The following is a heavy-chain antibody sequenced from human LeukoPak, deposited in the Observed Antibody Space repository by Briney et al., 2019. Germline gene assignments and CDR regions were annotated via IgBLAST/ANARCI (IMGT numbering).Heavy chain of an antibody. CDR1: GCTISSCI. V-gene: IGHV3-21*01. D-gene: IGHD3-16*01. CDR3: ARGWGAYYCDY. J-gene: IGHJ4*02. Sequence: GGSLSLSCAVSGCTISSCILYWVRPAPGKGLELVSSISSSSSYIYYADSVKGRCTISRDNAKNSLYLQMNSLRAEDTAVYYCARGWGAYYCDYWGQGTLVTVSS. CDR2: ISSSSSYI.